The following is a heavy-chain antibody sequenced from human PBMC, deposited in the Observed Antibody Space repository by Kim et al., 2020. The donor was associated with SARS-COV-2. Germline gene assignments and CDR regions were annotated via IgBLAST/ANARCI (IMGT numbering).Heavy chain of an antibody. J-gene: IGHJ4*02. D-gene: IGHD1-26*01. CDR3: ATQAIVGATTPLN. Sequence: YAQKFQGRVTMTEDTSTDTAYMELSSLRSEDTAVYYCATQAIVGATTPLNWGQGTLVTVSS. V-gene: IGHV1-24*01.